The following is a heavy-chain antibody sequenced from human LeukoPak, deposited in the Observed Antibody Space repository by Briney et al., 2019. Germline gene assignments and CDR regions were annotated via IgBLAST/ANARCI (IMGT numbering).Heavy chain of an antibody. CDR2: ISSSSSYI. CDR1: GFTFSRYS. D-gene: IGHD2-2*01. V-gene: IGHV3-21*01. J-gene: IGHJ4*02. Sequence: PGGSLRLFCAASGFTFSRYSMNWVRQAPGKGLEWVSSISSSSSYILYADSVKGRFTISRDNAKHSLYVQMNSLSAEDTAVYYCARGPRQYCSSTSCYLDYWGQGTLVTVSS. CDR3: ARGPRQYCSSTSCYLDY.